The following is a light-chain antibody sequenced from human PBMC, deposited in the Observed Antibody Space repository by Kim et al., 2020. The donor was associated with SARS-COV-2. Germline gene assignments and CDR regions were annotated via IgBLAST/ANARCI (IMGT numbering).Light chain of an antibody. J-gene: IGLJ3*02. CDR3: GTWDSSLSVWL. CDR2: DNN. V-gene: IGLV1-51*01. Sequence: GQKVTISCSGSSPNLGTNYVSWYQQLPGTVPKVLIYDNNKRPSGIPDRFSGSKSGTSGTLDITGLQTGDEADYYCGTWDSSLSVWLFGGGTKVTVL. CDR1: SPNLGTNY.